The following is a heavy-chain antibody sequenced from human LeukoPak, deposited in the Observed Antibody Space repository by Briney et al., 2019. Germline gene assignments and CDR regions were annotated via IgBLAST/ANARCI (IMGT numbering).Heavy chain of an antibody. CDR3: ARELY. CDR1: GFTFSSYA. J-gene: IGHJ4*02. V-gene: IGHV3-30*04. CDR2: ISYDGSNK. Sequence: PGRSLRLSCAASGFTFSSYAMHWVRQAPGKGLEWVAVISYDGSNKYYADSVKGRFTISRDNSKNTLYLQMNSLRAEDTAVYYCARELYWGQGTLVTVSS.